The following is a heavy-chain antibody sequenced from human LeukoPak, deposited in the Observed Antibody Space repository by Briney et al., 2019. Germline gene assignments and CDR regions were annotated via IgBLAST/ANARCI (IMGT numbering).Heavy chain of an antibody. Sequence: GGSLRLSCAASGFTFSIYWMSWVRQAPGKGLKGVANINHHGSDNWYVDSVKGRFTIARDNTDNSLSQQMNSLRVEDTAVYYCARSDSIGSVDDWCQGTLITVSS. J-gene: IGHJ4*02. CDR2: INHHGSDN. V-gene: IGHV3-7*01. CDR1: GFTFSIYW. D-gene: IGHD2-21*01. CDR3: ARSDSIGSVDD.